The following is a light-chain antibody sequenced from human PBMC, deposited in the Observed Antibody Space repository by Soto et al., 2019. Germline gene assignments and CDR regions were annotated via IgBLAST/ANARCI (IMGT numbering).Light chain of an antibody. CDR3: CSYAGSYSDV. CDR2: EAY. J-gene: IGLJ1*01. CDR1: SSDVGGHNL. Sequence: QSALTQPASVSGSPGQSITISCTGTSSDVGGHNLLSWYQQHPGKAPKAIIYEAYRRPSGVSPRFSGSKSGNTASLTISGLQAEDEADYYCCSYAGSYSDVFGTGTKLTVL. V-gene: IGLV2-23*01.